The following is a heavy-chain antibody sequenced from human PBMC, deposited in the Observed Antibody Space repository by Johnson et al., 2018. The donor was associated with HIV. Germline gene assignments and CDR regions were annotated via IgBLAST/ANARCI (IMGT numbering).Heavy chain of an antibody. D-gene: IGHD3-10*01. CDR1: GFTFKNYA. Sequence: QVQLVESGGGVVQPGRSPRLSCVASGFTFKNYAMHWVRQAPGKGLEWVAVIWYDGSKKHYADSVKGRFTLSSDNSKNTLYLQMNSLRAEDTAVYYCARDRYYYGSGSRDAFDIWGQGTMVTVSS. CDR2: IWYDGSKK. J-gene: IGHJ3*02. CDR3: ARDRYYYGSGSRDAFDI. V-gene: IGHV3-33*08.